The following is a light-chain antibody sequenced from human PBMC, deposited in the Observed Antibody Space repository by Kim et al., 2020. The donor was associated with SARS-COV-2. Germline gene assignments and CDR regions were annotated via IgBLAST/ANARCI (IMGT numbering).Light chain of an antibody. CDR3: GTWDSSLGAGV. V-gene: IGLV1-51*01. CDR2: DND. J-gene: IGLJ3*02. Sequence: QSVLTQPPSVSAAPGQKVTISCSGSSSNIGKNYVAWYQHFPGTGPKLLIYDNDKRPSGIPDRFSGSKSGTSAALGITGLQTGDEADYYCGTWDSSLGAGVFGGGTQLTVL. CDR1: SSNIGKNY.